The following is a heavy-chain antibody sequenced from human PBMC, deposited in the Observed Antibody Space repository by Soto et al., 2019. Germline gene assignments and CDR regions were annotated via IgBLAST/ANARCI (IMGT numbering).Heavy chain of an antibody. CDR1: GYSFTSYW. CDR2: IYPGDSDT. D-gene: IGHD3-22*01. J-gene: IGHJ4*02. Sequence: EVQLVQSGAEVKKPGESLKISCKGSGYSFTSYWIGWVRQMPGKGLEWMGIIYPGDSDTRYSPSFQGQVTISADKSISTAYLQWSSLKASDTAMYYCARPYYYDSSDPYYFDYWGQGTLVTVSS. CDR3: ARPYYYDSSDPYYFDY. V-gene: IGHV5-51*01.